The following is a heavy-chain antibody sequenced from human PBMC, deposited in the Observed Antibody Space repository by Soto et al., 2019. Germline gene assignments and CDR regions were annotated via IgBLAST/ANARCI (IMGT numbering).Heavy chain of an antibody. CDR3: ARGGGYYYDSSGYYY. CDR1: GGSFSGYY. J-gene: IGHJ4*02. Sequence: NPSETLSLTCAVFGGSFSGYYWSWIRQPPGKGLEWIGEINHSGSTNYNPSLKSRVTISVDTSKNQFSLKLSSVTAADTAVYYCARGGGYYYDSSGYYYWGQGTLVTVSS. CDR2: INHSGST. D-gene: IGHD3-22*01. V-gene: IGHV4-34*01.